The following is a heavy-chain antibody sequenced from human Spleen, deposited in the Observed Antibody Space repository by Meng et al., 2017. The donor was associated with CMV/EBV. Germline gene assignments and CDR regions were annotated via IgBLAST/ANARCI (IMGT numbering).Heavy chain of an antibody. D-gene: IGHD6-13*01. CDR1: GGSISSSSYY. CDR2: IYYSGST. J-gene: IGHJ6*02. CDR3: ARDCVHQRKQLPPPYYNGMDV. Sequence: SETLSLTCTVSGGSISSSSYYWGWIRQPPGKGREWIGSIYYSGSTYYNPSLKSRVTISVDTSKNQFSLKLSSVTAADTAVYYCARDCVHQRKQLPPPYYNGMDVWGQGTTVTVSS. V-gene: IGHV4-39*07.